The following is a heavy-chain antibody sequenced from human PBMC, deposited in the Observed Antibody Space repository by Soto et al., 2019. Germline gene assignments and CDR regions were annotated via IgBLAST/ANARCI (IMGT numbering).Heavy chain of an antibody. J-gene: IGHJ4*02. Sequence: SETLSLTCAVSGGSITSSSYSWGWVRQPPGKGLEWIATFYYTEYTTHYNPSLKSRVTISIDTSKNQFSLILTSVTAADTAVYYCARDFKRYSSPPGPLEYWGLGTLVTAPQ. D-gene: IGHD6-13*01. CDR2: FYYTEYTT. V-gene: IGHV4-39*02. CDR3: ARDFKRYSSPPGPLEY. CDR1: GGSITSSSYS.